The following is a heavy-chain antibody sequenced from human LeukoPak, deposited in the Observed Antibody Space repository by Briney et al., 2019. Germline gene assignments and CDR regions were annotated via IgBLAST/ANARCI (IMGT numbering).Heavy chain of an antibody. D-gene: IGHD2-2*01. Sequence: ASVKVSCKASGYTFTGYYMHWVRQAPGQGLEWMGIINPSGGSTSYALNFQGRVTMTRDTSTSTVYMELSSLRSDDTAVYYCARVYCNSTSCSFDAFDVWGQGTMVTVSS. CDR1: GYTFTGYY. CDR2: INPSGGST. V-gene: IGHV1-46*01. J-gene: IGHJ3*01. CDR3: ARVYCNSTSCSFDAFDV.